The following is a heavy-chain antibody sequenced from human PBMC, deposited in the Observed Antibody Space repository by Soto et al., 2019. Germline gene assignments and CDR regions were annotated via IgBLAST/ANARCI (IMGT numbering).Heavy chain of an antibody. D-gene: IGHD4-17*01. CDR1: GYTFTSYA. Sequence: QVQLVQSGAEVKKPGASVKVSCKASGYTFTSYATHWVRQAPGQRLEWMGWINAGNGNTKYSQKFQGRVTITRDTSASTAYMELSSLRSEDTAVYYCARVTTVTTWDYWGQGTLVTVSS. J-gene: IGHJ4*02. CDR2: INAGNGNT. V-gene: IGHV1-3*01. CDR3: ARVTTVTTWDY.